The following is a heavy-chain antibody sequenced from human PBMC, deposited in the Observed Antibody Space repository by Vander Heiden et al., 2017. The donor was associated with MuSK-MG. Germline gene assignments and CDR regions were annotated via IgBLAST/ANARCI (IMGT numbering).Heavy chain of an antibody. CDR3: ARWRSYSTATTAYRGGEDF. V-gene: IGHV1-18*01. CDR1: GYTFTAYG. CDR2: IYGDGGDT. D-gene: IGHD2-8*02. Sequence: QVQLVQSGPEVKKPGASVKVSCKASGYTFTAYGLSWVRQAPGQGLEWMGYIYGDGGDTNSAQRFQGRGTLTADSSTSTAYLELRSLRSDDTDVYYCARWRSYSTATTAYRGGEDFWGQGTLVTVSS. J-gene: IGHJ4*02.